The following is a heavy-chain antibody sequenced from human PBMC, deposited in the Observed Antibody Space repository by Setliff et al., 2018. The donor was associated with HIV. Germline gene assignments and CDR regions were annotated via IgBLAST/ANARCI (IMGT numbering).Heavy chain of an antibody. CDR3: ARDRGDLSLAYYLYYGMDV. Sequence: ASVKVSCKASGGTSNTYAINWVRQAPGQGLEWMGIINPSGESTTYAQRFQGRVTMTTDRSTSTVYMELSSLRSEDTAVYYCARDRGDLSLAYYLYYGMDVWGQGTTVTVS. D-gene: IGHD3-10*01. V-gene: IGHV1-46*02. CDR2: INPSGEST. J-gene: IGHJ6*02. CDR1: GGTSNTYA.